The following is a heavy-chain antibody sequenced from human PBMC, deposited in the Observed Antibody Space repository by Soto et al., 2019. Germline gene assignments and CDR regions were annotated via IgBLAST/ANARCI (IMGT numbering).Heavy chain of an antibody. CDR2: IIPIFGSA. Sequence: QVQLVQSGAEVKKPGSSVKVSCKASGGTFSSYAISWVRQAPGQGLEWMGGIIPIFGSANYAQDFQGRVTITADTSTSTVYMELSSLRSEDTALYYCAREVVTTIPGYQYFDYWGQGTLVTVSS. D-gene: IGHD2-21*02. V-gene: IGHV1-69*06. CDR3: AREVVTTIPGYQYFDY. CDR1: GGTFSSYA. J-gene: IGHJ4*02.